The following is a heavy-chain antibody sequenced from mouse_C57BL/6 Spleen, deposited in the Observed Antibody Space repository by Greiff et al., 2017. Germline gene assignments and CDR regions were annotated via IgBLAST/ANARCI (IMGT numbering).Heavy chain of an antibody. Sequence: VQLKESGPELVKPGASVKISCKASGYSFTGYYMNWVKQSPEKSLEWIGEINPSTGGTTYNQKFKAKATLTVDKSSSTAYMQLKSLTSEDSAVYYCARNDGNYVGYYAMDYWGQGTSVTVSS. CDR1: GYSFTGYY. CDR3: ARNDGNYVGYYAMDY. V-gene: IGHV1-42*01. CDR2: INPSTGGT. D-gene: IGHD2-3*01. J-gene: IGHJ4*01.